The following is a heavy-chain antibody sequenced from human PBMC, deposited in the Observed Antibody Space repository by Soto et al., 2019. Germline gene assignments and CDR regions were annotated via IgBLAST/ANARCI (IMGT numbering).Heavy chain of an antibody. V-gene: IGHV4-39*07. Sequence: SATLSLTCTVTGSSIRNSSYYWVLIRQPPGKGLEWIGSIYYSGSTYYNPSLKSRFTLSVDTSKNQFSLKLSSVTAADTAVYYCARMTTYYYGSGSYHAFDIWGQGTMVT. J-gene: IGHJ3*02. CDR1: GSSIRNSSYY. CDR3: ARMTTYYYGSGSYHAFDI. CDR2: IYYSGST. D-gene: IGHD3-10*01.